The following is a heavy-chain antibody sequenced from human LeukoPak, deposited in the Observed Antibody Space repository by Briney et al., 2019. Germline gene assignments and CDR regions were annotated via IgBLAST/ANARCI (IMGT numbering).Heavy chain of an antibody. Sequence: SVKVSCKASGGTFSSYAISWLRQAPGQGLEWMGGIIPIFGTANYAQKSQGRVTITTDESTSTAYMELSSLRSEDTAVYYCARVVHRGPLYYFDYWGQGTLVTVSS. CDR3: ARVVHRGPLYYFDY. CDR2: IIPIFGTA. CDR1: GGTFSSYA. J-gene: IGHJ4*02. D-gene: IGHD2-15*01. V-gene: IGHV1-69*05.